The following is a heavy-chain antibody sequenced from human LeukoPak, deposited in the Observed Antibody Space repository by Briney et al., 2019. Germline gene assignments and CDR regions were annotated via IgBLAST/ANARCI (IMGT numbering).Heavy chain of an antibody. CDR3: ARRAGRIDY. CDR1: GGSFSGYY. Sequence: PSETLSLTCAVYGGSFSGYYWSCIRQPPGKGLEWIGEINHSGSTNYNPSLKSRVTISVDTSKNQFSLKLSSVTAADTAVYYCARRAGRIDYWGQGTLVTVSS. CDR2: INHSGST. J-gene: IGHJ4*02. V-gene: IGHV4-34*01.